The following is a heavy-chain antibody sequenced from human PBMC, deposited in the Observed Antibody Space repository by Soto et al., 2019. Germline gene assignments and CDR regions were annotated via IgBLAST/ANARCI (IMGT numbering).Heavy chain of an antibody. D-gene: IGHD3-3*01. CDR3: ARDKRSGYSTLYWYFDL. CDR1: GYTFTSYG. Sequence: QVQLVQSGAEVKKPGASVKVSCKASGYTFTSYGISWVRQAPGQGLEWMGWISAYNGNTNYAQKLQGRVTMTTDTSTSTAYMELRSLRSDDTAVYYCARDKRSGYSTLYWYFDLWGRGTLVTVSS. V-gene: IGHV1-18*01. J-gene: IGHJ2*01. CDR2: ISAYNGNT.